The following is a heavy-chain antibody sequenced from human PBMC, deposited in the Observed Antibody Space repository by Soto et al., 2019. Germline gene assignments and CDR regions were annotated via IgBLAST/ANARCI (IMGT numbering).Heavy chain of an antibody. J-gene: IGHJ5*02. CDR1: GGSISSGGYY. CDR2: IYYSGST. Sequence: QVQLQESGPGLVKPSQTLSLTCTVSGGSISSGGYYWSWIRQHPGKGLEWIGYIYYSGSTYYNPSLKSRVTISVDTSKNQFSLKLSSVTAADTAVYYCAREKRDCISTSCYWFDPWGQGTLVTVSS. CDR3: AREKRDCISTSCYWFDP. D-gene: IGHD2-2*01. V-gene: IGHV4-31*03.